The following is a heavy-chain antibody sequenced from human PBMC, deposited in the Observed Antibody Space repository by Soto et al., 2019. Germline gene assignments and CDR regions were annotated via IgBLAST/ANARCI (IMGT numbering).Heavy chain of an antibody. Sequence: EVQLVESGGGLVKPGGSLRLSCAASGFTFSSYSMNWVRQAPGKGLEWVSSSSSSSTYIYYADSVKGRFTISRDNAKNSLYLQMNSLRADDTAVYFCARVYYSNLPYYFYYMDVWGQGTTVTVSS. CDR1: GFTFSSYS. J-gene: IGHJ6*02. D-gene: IGHD4-4*01. V-gene: IGHV3-21*01. CDR3: ARVYYSNLPYYFYYMDV. CDR2: SSSSSTYI.